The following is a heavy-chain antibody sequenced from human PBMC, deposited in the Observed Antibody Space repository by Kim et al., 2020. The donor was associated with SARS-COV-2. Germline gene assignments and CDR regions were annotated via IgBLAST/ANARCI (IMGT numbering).Heavy chain of an antibody. CDR1: GFTFSNYA. CDR2: ISYDGSNK. J-gene: IGHJ4*02. CDR3: ARDFCSSNGCRFDY. V-gene: IGHV3-30-3*01. D-gene: IGHD2-2*01. Sequence: GGSLRLSCAASGFTFSNYALHWVRQAPGKGLEWVAIISYDGSNKYSADSVKGRFTISRDNSKNTLYLQVNSLRAEDTAVYYCARDFCSSNGCRFDYWGQGILVTVSS.